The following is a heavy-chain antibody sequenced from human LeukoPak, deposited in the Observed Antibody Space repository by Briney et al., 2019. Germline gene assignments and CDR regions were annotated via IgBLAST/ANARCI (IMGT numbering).Heavy chain of an antibody. CDR2: TFYRSKWYN. J-gene: IGHJ4*02. Sequence: SQTLSLTCDLSGDSVSSNSAAWHWIRQSPSRGLEWLGRTFYRSKWYNEYEVSLKSRLTINADTSKNHFSLQLNSVTPEDTAVYYCARSGGTAIGNYERATFDYWGQGTLVTVSS. D-gene: IGHD1-7*01. CDR1: GDSVSSNSAA. V-gene: IGHV6-1*01. CDR3: ARSGGTAIGNYERATFDY.